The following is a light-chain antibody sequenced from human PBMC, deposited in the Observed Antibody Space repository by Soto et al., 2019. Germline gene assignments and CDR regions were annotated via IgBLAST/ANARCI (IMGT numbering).Light chain of an antibody. CDR3: QQYNSYPLT. CDR2: AAS. Sequence: DIQMTQSPSSVSASVGDTVTITCRASQGISSWLAWYQQKPGRAPKLLIYAASSLQGGVPSKFSGSGSGTNFTLTVSSLQPEDSATYYCQQYNSYPLTFGGGTKVDIK. J-gene: IGKJ4*01. CDR1: QGISSW. V-gene: IGKV1-12*01.